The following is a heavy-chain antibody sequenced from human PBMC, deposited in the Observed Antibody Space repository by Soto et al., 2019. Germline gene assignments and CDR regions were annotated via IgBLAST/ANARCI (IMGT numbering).Heavy chain of an antibody. V-gene: IGHV4-38-2*02. CDR3: ATDLPIVVVPDATDYYCMVV. D-gene: IGHD2-2*01. CDR1: GYSISSGYY. Sequence: PSETLSLTCAVSGYSISSGYYWGWIRQPPGKGLEWIGSIYHSGSTYYNPSLKSRVTISVDTSKNQFSLKLSSVTAADTAVCYCATDLPIVVVPDATDYYCMVVWGQLTTVTVSS. CDR2: IYHSGST. J-gene: IGHJ6*02.